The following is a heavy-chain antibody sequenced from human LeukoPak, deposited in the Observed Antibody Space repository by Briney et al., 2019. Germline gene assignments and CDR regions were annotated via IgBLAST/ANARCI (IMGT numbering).Heavy chain of an antibody. CDR1: GFIFSNFV. Sequence: GGSLRLSCVASGFIFSNFVMHWVSQAPGKGLEYVSAITSHGGSTYYANSVKGRFAVSRDNSKSTLFLQMGSLRAEDMAVYYCATFGERYSYWGQGTLVTVSS. J-gene: IGHJ4*02. CDR2: ITSHGGST. V-gene: IGHV3-64*01. CDR3: ATFGERYSY. D-gene: IGHD3-16*01.